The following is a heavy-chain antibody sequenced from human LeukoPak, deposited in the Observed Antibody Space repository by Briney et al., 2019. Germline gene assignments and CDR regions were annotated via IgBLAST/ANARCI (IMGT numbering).Heavy chain of an antibody. V-gene: IGHV3-48*03. CDR1: GFTFSSYE. Sequence: GGSLRLSCAASGFTFSSYEMNWVRQAPGKGLEWVSYISSSGSTIYYADSVKGRFTISRDNAKNSLYLQMNSLRAEDTAVYYCARAGNYYGSGSYSGDPWGQGTLVTVSS. D-gene: IGHD3-10*01. CDR3: ARAGNYYGSGSYSGDP. J-gene: IGHJ5*02. CDR2: ISSSGSTI.